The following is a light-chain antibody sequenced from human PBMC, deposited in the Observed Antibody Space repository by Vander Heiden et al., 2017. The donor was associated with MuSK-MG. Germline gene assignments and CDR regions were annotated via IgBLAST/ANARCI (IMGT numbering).Light chain of an antibody. Sequence: VMTQSPATLSVSPGERATLSCRASQSVSDRLAWYQHQPGQAPRLLIYGASTRATGIPARFSGSGSGTEFTLTISSLQSEDFAVYYCQHYEGWLLTFGRGTKVEIK. V-gene: IGKV3-15*01. CDR2: GAS. CDR3: QHYEGWLLT. CDR1: QSVSDR. J-gene: IGKJ4*01.